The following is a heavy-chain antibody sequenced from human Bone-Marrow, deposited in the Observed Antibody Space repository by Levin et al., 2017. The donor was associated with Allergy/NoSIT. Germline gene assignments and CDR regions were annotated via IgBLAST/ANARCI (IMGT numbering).Heavy chain of an antibody. CDR1: GFTFSSYA. V-gene: IGHV3-30-3*01. J-gene: IGHJ4*02. D-gene: IGHD6-13*01. CDR3: ARGRHSSSWYGVPFDY. Sequence: GGSLRLSCAASGFTFSSYAMHWVRQAPGKGLEWVAVVSYDGSNKYCADSVKGRFTISRDNSKNTLYLQMDSLRAEDTAVYYCARGRHSSSWYGVPFDYWGQGTLVTVSS. CDR2: VSYDGSNK.